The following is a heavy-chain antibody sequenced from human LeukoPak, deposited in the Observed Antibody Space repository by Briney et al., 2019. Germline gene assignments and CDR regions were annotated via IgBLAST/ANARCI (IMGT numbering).Heavy chain of an antibody. D-gene: IGHD3-9*01. CDR2: IYYSGST. CDR3: ARSPHILTGENFDY. V-gene: IGHV4-39*07. CDR1: GGSISSGSYY. Sequence: SETLSLTCTVSGGSISSGSYYWGWIRQPPGKGLEWIGSIYYSGSTYYNPSLKSRVTISVDTSKNQFSLKLSSVTAADTAVYYCARSPHILTGENFDYWGQGTLVTVSS. J-gene: IGHJ4*02.